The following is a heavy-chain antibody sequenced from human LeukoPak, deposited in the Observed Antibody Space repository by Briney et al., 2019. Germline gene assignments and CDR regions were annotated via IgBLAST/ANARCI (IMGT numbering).Heavy chain of an antibody. Sequence: GGSLRLSCAASGFTFSSYWMSWVRQAPGKGLEWVSVIYSGGSTYYADSVKGRFTISRDNSKNTLYLQMNSLRAEDTAVYYCAKDLWLHRSYYFDYWGQGTLVTVSS. D-gene: IGHD3-9*01. CDR3: AKDLWLHRSYYFDY. CDR1: GFTFSSYW. J-gene: IGHJ4*02. CDR2: IYSGGST. V-gene: IGHV3-23*03.